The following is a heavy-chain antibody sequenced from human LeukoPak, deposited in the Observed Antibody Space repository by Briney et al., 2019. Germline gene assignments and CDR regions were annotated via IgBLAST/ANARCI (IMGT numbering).Heavy chain of an antibody. J-gene: IGHJ4*02. V-gene: IGHV1-2*04. D-gene: IGHD3-16*02. CDR2: INPSSGGT. Sequence: ASVKVSCKASGYTFTAYYMHWVRQAPGQGLEWMGWINPSSGGTNYAQKFQGWVTMTRDTSVSTAYMELSRLRSDDTAVYYCARETLGGNYHNLDYWGQGTLVTVSS. CDR3: ARETLGGNYHNLDY. CDR1: GYTFTAYY.